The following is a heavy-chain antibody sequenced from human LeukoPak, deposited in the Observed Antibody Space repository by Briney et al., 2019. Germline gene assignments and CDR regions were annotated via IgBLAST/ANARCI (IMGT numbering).Heavy chain of an antibody. D-gene: IGHD2-2*02. CDR1: GGSISSSSYY. CDR3: ARERFIYCSSTSCYNDYYYYYYMDV. V-gene: IGHV4-39*01. Sequence: SETLSLTCTVSGGSISSSSYYWGWIRQPPGKGLEWIGSIYYSGSTYYNPSLKSRVTISVDTSKNQFSLKLSSVTAADTAVYYCARERFIYCSSTSCYNDYYYYYYMDVWGKGTTVTVSS. J-gene: IGHJ6*03. CDR2: IYYSGST.